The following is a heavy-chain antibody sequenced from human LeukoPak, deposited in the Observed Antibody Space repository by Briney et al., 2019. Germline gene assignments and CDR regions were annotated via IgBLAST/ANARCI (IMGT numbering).Heavy chain of an antibody. Sequence: PSETLSLTCAVYGGSFSGYYWSWLRQPSGKGLEWIGEINHSGSTNYNPSLKSRVTISVDPSKNQFSLKLSSVTAADTAVYYCARKGRQLWLSFDYWGQGTLVTVSS. V-gene: IGHV4-34*01. D-gene: IGHD5-18*01. CDR3: ARKGRQLWLSFDY. CDR1: GGSFSGYY. J-gene: IGHJ4*02. CDR2: INHSGST.